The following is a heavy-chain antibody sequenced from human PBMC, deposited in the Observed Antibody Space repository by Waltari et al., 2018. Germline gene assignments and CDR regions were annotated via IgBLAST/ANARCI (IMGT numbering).Heavy chain of an antibody. D-gene: IGHD6-19*01. CDR1: GFSCGPHA. CDR3: AKSNSGWSPGDS. V-gene: IGHV3-23*01. CDR2: ISGTGYTT. Sequence: EVQLLESGGGLFQPGGSLRLSCAASGFSCGPHAMRWVHQAPGKGLEWVSAISGTGYTTHYADSVKGRFTISRDNSKGTLYLQMSSLRADDTALYFCAKSNSGWSPGDSWGQGTLVTVSS. J-gene: IGHJ4*02.